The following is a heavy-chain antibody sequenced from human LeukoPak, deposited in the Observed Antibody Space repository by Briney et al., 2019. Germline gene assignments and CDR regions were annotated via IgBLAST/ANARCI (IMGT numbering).Heavy chain of an antibody. V-gene: IGHV1-2*02. CDR1: GYTFTGYY. D-gene: IGHD3-22*01. Sequence: ASVKVSRKASGYTFTGYYMHWVRQAPGQGLEWTGWINPNSGGTNYAQKFQGRVTMTRGTSISTAYMELSRLRSDDTAVYYCARDPYYYDSSGYYSDWFDPWGQGTLVTVSS. J-gene: IGHJ5*02. CDR2: INPNSGGT. CDR3: ARDPYYYDSSGYYSDWFDP.